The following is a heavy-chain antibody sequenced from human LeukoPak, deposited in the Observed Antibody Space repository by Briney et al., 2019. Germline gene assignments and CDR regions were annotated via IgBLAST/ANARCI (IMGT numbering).Heavy chain of an antibody. D-gene: IGHD2-2*01. V-gene: IGHV3-11*04. CDR1: AFTVSDYY. Sequence: GGSMRLSSAASAFTVSDYYMSWIRQAPGKGLEWVSYISSSASTIYYADSVKGRFTISRDNAKNSLFLQMNSLRAEDTAVYYCARGRYQLLLGDIWGQGTVVTVSS. CDR2: ISSSASTI. J-gene: IGHJ3*02. CDR3: ARGRYQLLLGDI.